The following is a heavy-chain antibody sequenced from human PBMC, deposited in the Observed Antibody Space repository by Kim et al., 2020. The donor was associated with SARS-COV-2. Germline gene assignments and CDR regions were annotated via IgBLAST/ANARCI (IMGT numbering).Heavy chain of an antibody. CDR3: ARDPQRILTGYSRESYWYFDL. CDR1: GFTVSSNY. J-gene: IGHJ2*01. D-gene: IGHD3-9*01. Sequence: GGSLRLSCAASGFTVSSNYMSWVRQAPGKGLEWVSIIYSGGSTYYADSVKGRFTISRDNSKNTLYLQMNSLRAEDTAVYYCARDPQRILTGYSRESYWYFDLWGRGTLVTVSS. CDR2: IYSGGST. V-gene: IGHV3-53*01.